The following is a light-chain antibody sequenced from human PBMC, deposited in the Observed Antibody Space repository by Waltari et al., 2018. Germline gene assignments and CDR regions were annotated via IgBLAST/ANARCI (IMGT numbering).Light chain of an antibody. V-gene: IGLV2-11*01. CDR1: RGDVGGHDF. Sequence: QSALTQPRPVSGSPGQSVTISCTGTRGDVGGHDFVSWFQEPPGKAPKRIIYDVTKRPSGVPDRFSGSKSANTASLTISGLQAEDEANYYCCSYAGRYTYIFGGGTKLTVL. CDR3: CSYAGRYTYI. CDR2: DVT. J-gene: IGLJ2*01.